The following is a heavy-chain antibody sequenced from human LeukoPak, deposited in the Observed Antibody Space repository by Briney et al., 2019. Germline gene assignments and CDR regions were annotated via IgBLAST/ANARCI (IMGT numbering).Heavy chain of an antibody. CDR2: IIPIFGTA. CDR3: ARDGDYDYYYYMDV. V-gene: IGHV1-69*05. J-gene: IGHJ6*03. Sequence: SVKVSCKASGGTFSIYAISWVRHAPGQGLEWMGRIIPIFGTANYAQKFEGRVTITTDEPTSTAYMEPSSLRSEDTAVYYCARDGDYDYYYYMDVWGKGTTVTVSS. D-gene: IGHD4-17*01. CDR1: GGTFSIYA.